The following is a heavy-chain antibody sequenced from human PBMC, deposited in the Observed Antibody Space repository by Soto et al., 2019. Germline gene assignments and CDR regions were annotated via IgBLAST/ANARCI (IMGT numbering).Heavy chain of an antibody. V-gene: IGHV3-23*01. Sequence: GGSLRLSCAASGFTFSSYAMSWVRQAPGKGLEWVSAISGSGGSTYYTDSVKGRFTISRDNSKNTLYLQMNSLRAEDTAVYYCAKESGSGSYEVNYYYGMDVWGQGTTVTVSS. CDR2: ISGSGGST. J-gene: IGHJ6*02. CDR1: GFTFSSYA. CDR3: AKESGSGSYEVNYYYGMDV. D-gene: IGHD3-10*01.